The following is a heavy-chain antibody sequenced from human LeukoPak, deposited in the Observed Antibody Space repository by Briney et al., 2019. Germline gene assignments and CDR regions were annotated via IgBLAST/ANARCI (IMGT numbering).Heavy chain of an antibody. CDR2: IGGGPV. Sequence: GGSLRLSCTASGFTFNNYAMTWVRQAPGKGLEWVSTIGGGPVFYADSVKGRFTISRDDSKNTLFLQMNSLRAEDTAVYYCAKGGGFDIWGQGTMVTVSS. D-gene: IGHD3-10*01. J-gene: IGHJ3*02. CDR1: GFTFNNYA. V-gene: IGHV3-23*01. CDR3: AKGGGFDI.